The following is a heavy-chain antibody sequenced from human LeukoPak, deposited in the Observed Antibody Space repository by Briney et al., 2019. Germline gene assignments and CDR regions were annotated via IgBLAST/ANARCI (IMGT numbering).Heavy chain of an antibody. CDR2: IYYSGST. J-gene: IGHJ5*02. Sequence: PSETLSLTCTVSGFSISTDYYWGWIRQPPGKGLEWIGSIYYSGSTYYNPSLKSRVTISVDTSKNQFSLKLSSVTAADTAVYYCARGGYYGSGNDFRFDPWGQGTLVTVSS. CDR3: ARGGYYGSGNDFRFDP. CDR1: GFSISTDYY. D-gene: IGHD3-10*01. V-gene: IGHV4-38-2*02.